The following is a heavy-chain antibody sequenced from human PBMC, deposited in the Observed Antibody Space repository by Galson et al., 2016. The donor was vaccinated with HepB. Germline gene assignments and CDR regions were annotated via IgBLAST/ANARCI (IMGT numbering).Heavy chain of an antibody. J-gene: IGHJ6*02. D-gene: IGHD6-19*01. V-gene: IGHV3-74*01. Sequence: SLTLSCAASGFTFSSYWMHWVRQAPREGPVWVSRINGDGSRAGYAASVKGRFTISRDNANNTLYLQMNSLRAEDTAVYYCARDVASGWYQGLGHWGQGTAVTVSS. CDR1: GFTFSSYW. CDR2: INGDGSRA. CDR3: ARDVASGWYQGLGH.